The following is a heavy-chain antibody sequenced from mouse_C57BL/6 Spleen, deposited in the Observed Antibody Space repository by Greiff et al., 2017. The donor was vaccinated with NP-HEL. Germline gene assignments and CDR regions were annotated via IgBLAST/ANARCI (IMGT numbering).Heavy chain of an antibody. Sequence: QVQLQQSGPGLVAPSQRLSITCTVSGFSLTSSGVHWVRQPPGKGLEWLGVLWAGGSTNYNSALMSRLSISKDNSKSQVFLKMNRLQTDDTAMYYCARLEDRWGQGTTLTGAS. CDR3: ARLEDR. CDR2: LWAGGST. CDR1: GFSLTSSG. J-gene: IGHJ2*01. V-gene: IGHV2-9*02.